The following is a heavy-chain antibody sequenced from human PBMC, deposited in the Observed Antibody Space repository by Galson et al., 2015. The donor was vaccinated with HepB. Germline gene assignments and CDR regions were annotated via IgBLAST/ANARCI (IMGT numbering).Heavy chain of an antibody. D-gene: IGHD3-16*01. Sequence: QSGAEVKKPGESLKISCKGSGSSFTSYWIGWVRQMPGKGLEWMGIIYPGDSDTRYSPSFQGQVTISADKSISTAYLQWSSLKASDTAMYYCARQRAVGASYDYVWGSLGGAFDIWGQGTMVTVSS. CDR3: ARQRAVGASYDYVWGSLGGAFDI. J-gene: IGHJ3*02. V-gene: IGHV5-51*01. CDR1: GSSFTSYW. CDR2: IYPGDSDT.